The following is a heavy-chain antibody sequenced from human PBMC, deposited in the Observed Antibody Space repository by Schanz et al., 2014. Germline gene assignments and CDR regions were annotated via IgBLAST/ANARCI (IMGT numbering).Heavy chain of an antibody. D-gene: IGHD6-13*01. V-gene: IGHV3-30*07. Sequence: VQLVESGGGLIQPGGSLRLSCAVSGFTVNTNYMSWVRQAPGKGLEWVAVVSYDGNYKHYADSVQGRITVSRDNSRNTLYLQLNSLRDEDAAVYYCARDWSMGSSSYYFDNWGQGTRVIVSS. J-gene: IGHJ4*02. CDR1: GFTVNTNY. CDR3: ARDWSMGSSSYYFDN. CDR2: VSYDGNYK.